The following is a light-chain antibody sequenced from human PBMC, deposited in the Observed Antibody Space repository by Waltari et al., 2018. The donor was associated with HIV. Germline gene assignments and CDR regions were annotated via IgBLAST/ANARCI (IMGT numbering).Light chain of an antibody. J-gene: IGKJ4*01. Sequence: DIQMTQLPSSASASVGDSVTITCRASGNISNWLAWYQQRPRKGPKLRISSSSYLDNGVPARFGVRWSGAEYSLTISSLQSEDFATYYCQQAQSLPLTFGGGTTVVTK. CDR3: QQAQSLPLT. V-gene: IGKV1D-12*01. CDR2: SSS. CDR1: GNISNW.